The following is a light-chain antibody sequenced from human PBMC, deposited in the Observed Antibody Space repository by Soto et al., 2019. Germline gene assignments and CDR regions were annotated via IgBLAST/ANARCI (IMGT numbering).Light chain of an antibody. Sequence: QSVLTQPPSVSAAPGQKVTISCSGSSSNIGNNYVSWYQQLPGTAPKLLIYENNKRPSGIPDRFSGSKSGTSATLGITGLQTGDEADYYCGTWDSSWVFGGGTKVTVL. CDR3: GTWDSSWV. V-gene: IGLV1-51*02. CDR1: SSNIGNNY. CDR2: ENN. J-gene: IGLJ3*02.